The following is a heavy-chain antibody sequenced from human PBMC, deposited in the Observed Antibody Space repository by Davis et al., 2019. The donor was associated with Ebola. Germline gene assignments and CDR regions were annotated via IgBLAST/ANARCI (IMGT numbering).Heavy chain of an antibody. CDR2: ISYTGVST. Sequence: GESLKISCAASGFTFSSYAMSWVRQAPGKGLEWVSGISYTGVSTYHADSVKGRFTISRDNSKNTLFLQMNSLRAEDTAVYYCAKNVWGQGTRVIVSS. V-gene: IGHV3-23*01. CDR3: AKNV. J-gene: IGHJ4*02. CDR1: GFTFSSYA.